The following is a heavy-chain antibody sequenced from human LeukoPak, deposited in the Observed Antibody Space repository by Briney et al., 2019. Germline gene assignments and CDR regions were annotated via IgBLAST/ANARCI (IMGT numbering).Heavy chain of an antibody. V-gene: IGHV3-53*01. Sequence: GGSLRLSCAASGFTVSSNYMSWVRQAPGKGLEWVSVIYSGGSSYYADSVKGRFTISRDNSKNTLYLQMNSLKTEDTGVYYCTTAIRGYVDFDYWGQGTLVTVSS. D-gene: IGHD5-12*01. CDR1: GFTVSSNY. J-gene: IGHJ4*02. CDR3: TTAIRGYVDFDY. CDR2: IYSGGSS.